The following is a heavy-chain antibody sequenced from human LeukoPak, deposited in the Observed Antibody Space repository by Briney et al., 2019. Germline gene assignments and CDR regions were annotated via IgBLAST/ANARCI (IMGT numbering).Heavy chain of an antibody. CDR1: GFTFSTYA. Sequence: GGSLRVSCAASGFTFSTYAMSWVRRAPGKGLEWVSAISGSGGTTYYADSVKGRFTISRDNSKNTLYLQMNSLRAEDTAVYYCARAYEIVVVITANFDYWGQGTLVTVSS. V-gene: IGHV3-23*01. D-gene: IGHD3-22*01. J-gene: IGHJ4*02. CDR2: ISGSGGTT. CDR3: ARAYEIVVVITANFDY.